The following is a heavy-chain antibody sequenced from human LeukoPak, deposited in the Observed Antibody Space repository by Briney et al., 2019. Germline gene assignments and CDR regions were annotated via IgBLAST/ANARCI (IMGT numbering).Heavy chain of an antibody. CDR1: GFTFSTYW. D-gene: IGHD3-22*01. CDR3: ARDSSGYQ. V-gene: IGHV3-7*01. J-gene: IGHJ4*02. Sequence: HPGGSLLLSCAASGFTFSTYWMSWVRPAPGKGLEWVANIKEDGSEKYYGDSVKGRFTISRDNAKNSLYLEMNSLRVEDTAVYYCARDSSGYQWGQGTLVTVSS. CDR2: IKEDGSEK.